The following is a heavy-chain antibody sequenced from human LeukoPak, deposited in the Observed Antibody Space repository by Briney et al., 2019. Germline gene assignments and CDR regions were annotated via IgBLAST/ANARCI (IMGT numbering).Heavy chain of an antibody. J-gene: IGHJ5*02. CDR2: INPNSGGT. Sequence: ASVKVSCKASGYTFTGYYMHWVRQAPGQGLEWMGWINPNSGGTNYAQRFQGRVTMTRDTSISTAYMELSRLRSDDTAVYYCARDLGGSYGWFDPWGQGTLVTVSS. D-gene: IGHD1-26*01. V-gene: IGHV1-2*02. CDR3: ARDLGGSYGWFDP. CDR1: GYTFTGYY.